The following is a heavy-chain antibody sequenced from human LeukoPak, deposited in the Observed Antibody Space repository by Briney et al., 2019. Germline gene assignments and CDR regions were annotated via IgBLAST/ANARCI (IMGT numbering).Heavy chain of an antibody. J-gene: IGHJ1*01. D-gene: IGHD3-22*01. Sequence: GGSLTLSCAASGFTFSSYWMHWVRPAEGKGLVWVSRSKSDGKTNYADSVKGRFTISRDNAKNTVSLQMNSLRAEDTGVYYCARAPSEIGGYYPEYFRHWGQGALVTVSS. CDR3: ARAPSEIGGYYPEYFRH. CDR1: GFTFSSYW. CDR2: SKSDGKT. V-gene: IGHV3-74*01.